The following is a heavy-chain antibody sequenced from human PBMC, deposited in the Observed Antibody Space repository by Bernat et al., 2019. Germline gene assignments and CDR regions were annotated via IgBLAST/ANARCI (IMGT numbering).Heavy chain of an antibody. CDR3: ARGARLGAPRAHLGY. V-gene: IGHV1-3*01. CDR2: INAGNGNT. CDR1: GYTFTSYA. D-gene: IGHD1-26*01. Sequence: QVQLVQSGAEVKKPGASVKVSCKASGYTFTSYAMHWVRQAPGQRLEWMGWINAGNGNTKYSQKFQGRVTITRDTSASTAYMELSSLRSEDTAVYYCARGARLGAPRAHLGYWGQGTLVTVSS. J-gene: IGHJ4*02.